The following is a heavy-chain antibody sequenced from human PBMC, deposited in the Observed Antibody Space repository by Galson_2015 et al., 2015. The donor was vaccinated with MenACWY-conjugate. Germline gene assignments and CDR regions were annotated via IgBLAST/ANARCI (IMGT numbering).Heavy chain of an antibody. Sequence: SVKVSCKASGGTFSSYAISWVRQAPGQGLEWMGGIIPIFGTANYAQKFQGRVTITADESTSTAYMELSSLRSEDTAVYYCASSRDYGDHLPFDYWGQGTLVTVSS. CDR2: IIPIFGTA. J-gene: IGHJ4*02. CDR1: GGTFSSYA. D-gene: IGHD4-17*01. V-gene: IGHV1-69*13. CDR3: ASSRDYGDHLPFDY.